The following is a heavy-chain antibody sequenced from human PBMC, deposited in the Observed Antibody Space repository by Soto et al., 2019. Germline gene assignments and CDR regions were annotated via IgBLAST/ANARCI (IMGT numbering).Heavy chain of an antibody. D-gene: IGHD3-16*02. Sequence: GGSLRLSCAASGFTFSSYGMHWVRQAPGKGLEWVAVISYDGSNKYYADSVKGRFTISRDNSKNTLYLQMNSLRAEDTAVYYCAKSHLLGGVIEPVDYWGQGTLVTVSS. CDR2: ISYDGSNK. J-gene: IGHJ4*02. CDR3: AKSHLLGGVIEPVDY. V-gene: IGHV3-30*18. CDR1: GFTFSSYG.